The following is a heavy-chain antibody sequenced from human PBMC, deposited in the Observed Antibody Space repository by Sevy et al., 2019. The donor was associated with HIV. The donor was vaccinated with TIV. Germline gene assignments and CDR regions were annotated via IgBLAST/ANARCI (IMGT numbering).Heavy chain of an antibody. D-gene: IGHD5-12*01. J-gene: IGHJ5*01. CDR1: SYSVGSDNY. Sequence: SETRSLTCAVSSYSVGSDNYWGWIRQSPGKGLEWIGIIYRSGTTYYNPSLKSRVTISVDTSKNQFSLKLSSVTASDTAVYFCARALGMATFGQIRFDSWGQGTLVTVSS. V-gene: IGHV4-38-2*01. CDR3: ARALGMATFGQIRFDS. CDR2: IYRSGTT.